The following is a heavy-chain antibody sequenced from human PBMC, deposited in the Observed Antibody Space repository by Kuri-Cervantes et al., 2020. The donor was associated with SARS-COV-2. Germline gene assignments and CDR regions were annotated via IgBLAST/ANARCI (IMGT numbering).Heavy chain of an antibody. CDR2: ISGSGGST. J-gene: IGHJ6*03. D-gene: IGHD1-26*01. CDR3: AKASLVGYYYYYMDV. CDR1: GYSISSGYY. Sequence: ETLSLTCAVSGYSISSGYYWGWIRQPPGKGLEWVSAISGSGGSTYYADSVKGRFTISRDNSKNTLYLQMNSLRAEDTAVYYCAKASLVGYYYYYMDVWGKGTTVTVSS. V-gene: IGHV3-23*01.